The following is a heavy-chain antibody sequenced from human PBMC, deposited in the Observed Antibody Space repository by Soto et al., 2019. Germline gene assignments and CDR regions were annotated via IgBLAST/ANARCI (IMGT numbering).Heavy chain of an antibody. V-gene: IGHV1-69*01. D-gene: IGHD2-2*01. CDR2: IIPIFGTA. Sequence: QVQLVQSGAEVKKPGSSVKVSCKASGGTFSSYAISWVRQAPGQGLEWMGGIIPIFGTANYEQRFQGRVTITADESTSTAYMELSSLRSEDTAVYYCARMGYCSSTSCSRGYFDYWGQGTLVTVSS. J-gene: IGHJ4*02. CDR1: GGTFSSYA. CDR3: ARMGYCSSTSCSRGYFDY.